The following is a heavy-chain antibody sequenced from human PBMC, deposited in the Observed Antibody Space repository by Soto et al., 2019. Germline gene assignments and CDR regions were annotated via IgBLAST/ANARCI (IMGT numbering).Heavy chain of an antibody. CDR1: GFTFSSYG. CDR3: ARDKDNWNPGYFDY. Sequence: AGSLRLSCAASGFTFSSYGMHWVRQAPGKGLEWVAVIWYDGSNKYYADSVKGRFTISRDNSKNTLYLQMNSLRAEDTAVYYCARDKDNWNPGYFDYWGQGTLVTVSS. V-gene: IGHV3-33*01. D-gene: IGHD1-20*01. J-gene: IGHJ4*02. CDR2: IWYDGSNK.